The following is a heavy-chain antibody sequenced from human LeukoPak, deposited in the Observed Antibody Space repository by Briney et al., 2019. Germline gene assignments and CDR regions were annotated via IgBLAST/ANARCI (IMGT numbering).Heavy chain of an antibody. Sequence: GGSLRLSCAASGFTFSSYSMNWVRQAPGKGLEWVSSISSSSSYIYYADSVKGRFTISRDNAKNSLYLQMNSLRAEDTAVYYCARATWDPNYYYYMDVWGKGTTVTISS. CDR1: GFTFSSYS. CDR3: ARATWDPNYYYYMDV. J-gene: IGHJ6*03. CDR2: ISSSSSYI. D-gene: IGHD1-26*01. V-gene: IGHV3-21*01.